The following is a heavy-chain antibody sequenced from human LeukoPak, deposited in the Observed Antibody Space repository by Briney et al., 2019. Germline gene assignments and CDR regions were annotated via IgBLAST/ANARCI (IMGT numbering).Heavy chain of an antibody. V-gene: IGHV1-46*01. CDR2: INPSGGST. J-gene: IGHJ3*02. Sequence: GASVKVSSKASGYTFTTYYIHWVRQAPGQGLEWMALINPSGGSTHYAQKFQGRVTVTRDTSTSTVYMELTSLRSEDTAVYYCACLPYAFDIWGQGTMVTVSS. CDR1: GYTFTTYY. CDR3: ACLPYAFDI.